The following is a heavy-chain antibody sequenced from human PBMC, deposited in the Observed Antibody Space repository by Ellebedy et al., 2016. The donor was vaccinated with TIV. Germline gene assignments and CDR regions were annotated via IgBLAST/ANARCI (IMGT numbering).Heavy chain of an antibody. V-gene: IGHV3-11*06. CDR3: ARDPPDARILAGTSEDPDAFDI. D-gene: IGHD1-7*01. CDR2: ISSSSSYT. J-gene: IGHJ3*02. Sequence: GESLKISCAASGFTFSDYYMSWIRQAPGKGLEWVSYISSSSSYTNYADSVKGRFTISRDNAKNSLYLQMNSLRAEDTAVYYCARDPPDARILAGTSEDPDAFDIWGQGTMVTVSS. CDR1: GFTFSDYY.